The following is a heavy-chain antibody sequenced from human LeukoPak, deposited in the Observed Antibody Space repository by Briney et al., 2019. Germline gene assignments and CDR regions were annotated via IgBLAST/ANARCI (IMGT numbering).Heavy chain of an antibody. Sequence: SETLSLTCAVYGGSFSGYYWSWIRQPPGKGLEWIGEINHSGSTNYNPSLKSRVTISVDTSKNQFSLKLSSVTAADTAVYYCARIGLGYFDYWGQGTLVTVSS. J-gene: IGHJ4*02. D-gene: IGHD3-10*01. V-gene: IGHV4-34*01. CDR1: GGSFSGYY. CDR3: ARIGLGYFDY. CDR2: INHSGST.